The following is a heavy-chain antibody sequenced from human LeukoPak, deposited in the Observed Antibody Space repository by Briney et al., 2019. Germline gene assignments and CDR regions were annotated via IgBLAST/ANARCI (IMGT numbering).Heavy chain of an antibody. CDR1: GYTFTSYA. CDR3: ARGLSIAVAGRGSDNWFDP. D-gene: IGHD6-19*01. V-gene: IGHV1-3*01. Sequence: ASVKVSCKASGYTFTSYAMHWVRQAPGQRLGWMGWINAGNGNTKYSQKFQGRVTITRDTSASTAYMELSSLRSEDTAVYYCARGLSIAVAGRGSDNWFDPWGQGTLVTVSS. J-gene: IGHJ5*02. CDR2: INAGNGNT.